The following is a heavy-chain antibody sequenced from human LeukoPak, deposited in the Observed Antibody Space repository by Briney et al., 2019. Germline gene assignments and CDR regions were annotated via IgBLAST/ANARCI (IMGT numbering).Heavy chain of an antibody. D-gene: IGHD5-18*01. J-gene: IGHJ4*02. V-gene: IGHV3-74*01. CDR3: ATGHSYGYDY. CDR1: GLTFSDFW. Sequence: PGGSLRLSCAASGLTFSDFWMHWVRQPPGKGLVWVALVKGDGRTTIYADSAKGRFTISRDNAKNTLYLQMNSLRADDSGVYYCATGHSYGYDYWGQGVLVTVSS. CDR2: VKGDGRTT.